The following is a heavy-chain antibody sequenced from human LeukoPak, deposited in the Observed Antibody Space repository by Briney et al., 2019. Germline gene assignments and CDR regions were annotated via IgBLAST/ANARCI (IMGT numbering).Heavy chain of an antibody. CDR1: GFTFSDYY. V-gene: IGHV3-11*01. Sequence: GGSLRLSCAASGFTFSDYYMSWIRQAPGKGLEWVSYISSSGSTIYYADSVKGRFTISRDNAKNSLYLQMNSLRAEDTAVYYCAKSLYYDSSGYYAGSFDYWGQGTLVTVSS. CDR3: AKSLYYDSSGYYAGSFDY. D-gene: IGHD3-22*01. J-gene: IGHJ4*02. CDR2: ISSSGSTI.